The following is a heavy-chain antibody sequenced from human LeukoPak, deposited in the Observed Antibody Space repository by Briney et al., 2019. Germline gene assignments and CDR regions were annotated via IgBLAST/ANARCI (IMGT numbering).Heavy chain of an antibody. J-gene: IGHJ4*02. CDR1: GFSLSTSGVG. V-gene: IGHV2-5*01. Sequence: SGPTLVKPTQTLTLTCTFSGFSLSTSGVGVGWIRQPPGKALEWLALIYWNDDKRYSPSLKSRLTITKDTSKNQVVLTMTNMDPVDTATYYCAHRLGAYYDFWSGQYFDYWGQGPRSPSPQ. CDR3: AHRLGAYYDFWSGQYFDY. CDR2: IYWNDDK. D-gene: IGHD3-3*01.